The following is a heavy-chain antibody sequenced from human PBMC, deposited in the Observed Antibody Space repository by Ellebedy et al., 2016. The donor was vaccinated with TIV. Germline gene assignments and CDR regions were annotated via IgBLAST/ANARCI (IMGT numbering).Heavy chain of an antibody. V-gene: IGHV3-7*01. J-gene: IGHJ5*02. D-gene: IGHD4-17*01. Sequence: GESLKISCAASEFSFRSYWMSWVRQAPGKGLEWVANIYQDGSGRYYVDSVKGRFTISRDNANNLLFLQMNSLRAEDTAVYYCARRGSYGDYAVQVNSWFDTWGQGTLVTVSS. CDR1: EFSFRSYW. CDR2: IYQDGSGR. CDR3: ARRGSYGDYAVQVNSWFDT.